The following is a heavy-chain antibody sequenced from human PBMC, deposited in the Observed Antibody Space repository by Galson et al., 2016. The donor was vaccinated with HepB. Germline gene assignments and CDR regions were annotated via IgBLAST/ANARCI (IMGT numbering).Heavy chain of an antibody. CDR2: ISHDGSNK. V-gene: IGHV3-30-3*01. Sequence: SLRLSCAASGFTFSGFPMHWVRQSPGKGLEWVALISHDGSNKNYADSVKGRFTISRDNSKNSLYVEMNSLRAEDTAVYYCARPLYYYYYYGMDVWGQGTTVTVSS. CDR1: GFTFSGFP. CDR3: ARPLYYYYYYGMDV. J-gene: IGHJ6*02.